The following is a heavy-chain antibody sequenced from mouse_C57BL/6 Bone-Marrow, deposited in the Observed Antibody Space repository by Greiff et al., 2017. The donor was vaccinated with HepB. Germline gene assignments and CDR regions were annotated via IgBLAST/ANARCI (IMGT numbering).Heavy chain of an antibody. Sequence: DVMLVESGGGLVQPGGSMKLSCVASGFTFSNYWMNWVRQSPEKGLEWVAQIRLKSDNYATHYAESVKGRFTISRDDSKSSVYLQMNNLRAEDTGIYYCTPLYAMDYWGQGTSVTVSS. J-gene: IGHJ4*01. CDR3: TPLYAMDY. V-gene: IGHV6-3*01. CDR2: IRLKSDNYAT. CDR1: GFTFSNYW.